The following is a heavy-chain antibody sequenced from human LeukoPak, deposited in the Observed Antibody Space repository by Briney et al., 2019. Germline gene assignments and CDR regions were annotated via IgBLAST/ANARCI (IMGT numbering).Heavy chain of an antibody. CDR1: GFTFSSYS. J-gene: IGHJ4*02. CDR3: ARDSGRYFDY. D-gene: IGHD1-26*01. CDR2: ISSSSSYI. V-gene: IGHV3-21*01. Sequence: GGSLRLSCAASGFTFSSYSMNWVRQAPGKGLEWVSSISSSSSYIYYADSVKGRFTISRENAKNSLYLQMNSLRAEDTAVYYCARDSGRYFDYWGQGTLVTISS.